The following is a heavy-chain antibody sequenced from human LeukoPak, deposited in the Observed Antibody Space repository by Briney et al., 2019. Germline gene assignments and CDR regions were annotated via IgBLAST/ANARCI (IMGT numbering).Heavy chain of an antibody. D-gene: IGHD4-23*01. Sequence: KSSETLSLTCTVSGGSISNYYWSWIRQPPGKGLEWIAYIYYSGSTNYNPSLKSRVTISVDTSKNQFSLKLSSVTAADTAVYYCARFDYGGTFDYYYYMDVWGKGTTVTVSS. CDR3: ARFDYGGTFDYYYYMDV. V-gene: IGHV4-59*08. J-gene: IGHJ6*03. CDR2: IYYSGST. CDR1: GGSISNYY.